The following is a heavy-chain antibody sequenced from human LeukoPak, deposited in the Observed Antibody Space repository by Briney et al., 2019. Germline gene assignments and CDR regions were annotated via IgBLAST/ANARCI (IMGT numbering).Heavy chain of an antibody. CDR1: GYTFTSYY. CDR2: INPSGGDT. Sequence: ASVKVSCKTSGYTFTSYYMHWVRQAPGQGPEWMGKINPSGGDTSYAQKLQGRVTVTRDVSTSTVYMELTSLRSEDTAIYYCARDARYYSYAGYYFDYWGQGTLVTVSP. D-gene: IGHD5-18*01. CDR3: ARDARYYSYAGYYFDY. J-gene: IGHJ4*02. V-gene: IGHV1-46*01.